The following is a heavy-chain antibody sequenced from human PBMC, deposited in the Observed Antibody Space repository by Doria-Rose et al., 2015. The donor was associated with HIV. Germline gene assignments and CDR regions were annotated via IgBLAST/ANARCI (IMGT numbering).Heavy chain of an antibody. V-gene: IGHV4-59*01. CDR3: ARHGSYQLLSSL. CDR2: IYSSGST. Sequence: SGGSISSYYWSWIRQPPGKGLEWIGYIYSSGSTNYNPSLKSRVTISVDTSKNQFSLKLSSVTVADTAVYYCARHGSYQLLSSLWGQGILITVSS. CDR1: GGSISSYY. D-gene: IGHD3-10*02. J-gene: IGHJ4*02.